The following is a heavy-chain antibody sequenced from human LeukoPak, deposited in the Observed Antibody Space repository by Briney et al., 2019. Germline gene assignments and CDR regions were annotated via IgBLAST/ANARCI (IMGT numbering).Heavy chain of an antibody. Sequence: GGSLRLSCGASGFTFSSYGMHWVRQAPGKGLEWVAFIRYDGSNKYYADSVRGRFTISRDNSKNTLYLQMNSLRAEDTAAYYCARIVGATRGTFDYWGQGTLVTVSS. J-gene: IGHJ4*02. V-gene: IGHV3-30*02. D-gene: IGHD1-26*01. CDR1: GFTFSSYG. CDR3: ARIVGATRGTFDY. CDR2: IRYDGSNK.